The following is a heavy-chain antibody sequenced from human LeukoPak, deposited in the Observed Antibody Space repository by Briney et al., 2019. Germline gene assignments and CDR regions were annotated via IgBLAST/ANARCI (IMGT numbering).Heavy chain of an antibody. CDR2: INHSGST. D-gene: IGHD6-19*01. Sequence: ASETLSLTCAVYGGSFSGYYWSWIRQPPGKGLEWMGEINHSGSTNYNPSLKSRVTISVDTSKNQFSLKLSSVTAADTAVYYCARGPRIAVAGRRSWFDPWGQGTLVTVSS. V-gene: IGHV4-34*01. CDR1: GGSFSGYY. J-gene: IGHJ5*02. CDR3: ARGPRIAVAGRRSWFDP.